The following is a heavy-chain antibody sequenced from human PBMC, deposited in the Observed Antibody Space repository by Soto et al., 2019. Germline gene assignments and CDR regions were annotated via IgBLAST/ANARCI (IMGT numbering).Heavy chain of an antibody. CDR1: GFMFSSAW. CDR2: IKSKKDGGAR. Sequence: EVHVVESGGDQVEPGGSLRLSCETSGFMFSSAWMSWVRQAPGKGLEWVARIKSKKDGGARDYAAPVNGRFSISRDDSKSTVYLQMNSLRAEDTALYYCVEGWNDFWGQGTLVTVSS. V-gene: IGHV3-15*01. D-gene: IGHD1-1*01. CDR3: VEGWNDF. J-gene: IGHJ4*02.